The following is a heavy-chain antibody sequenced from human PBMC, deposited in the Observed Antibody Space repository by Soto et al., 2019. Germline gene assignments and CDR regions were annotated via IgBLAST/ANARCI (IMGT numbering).Heavy chain of an antibody. Sequence: ASVKVSCKASGYTFTSYGISWVRQAPGQGLEWMGWISAYNGNTSYAQKLQGRVTMTTDTSTSTAYMELRSLRSDDTAVYYCAREYCSGGSCYGWFDPWGQGTLVTVSS. CDR2: ISAYNGNT. D-gene: IGHD2-15*01. CDR1: GYTFTSYG. CDR3: AREYCSGGSCYGWFDP. J-gene: IGHJ5*02. V-gene: IGHV1-18*01.